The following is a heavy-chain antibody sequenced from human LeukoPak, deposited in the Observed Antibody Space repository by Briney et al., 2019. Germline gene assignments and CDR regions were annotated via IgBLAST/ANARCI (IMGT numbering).Heavy chain of an antibody. D-gene: IGHD3-22*01. V-gene: IGHV4-34*01. CDR2: INHSGST. CDR1: GGSFSGYY. CDR3: ARRNDYYDSSGLVGDAFDI. Sequence: SETLSLTCAVYGGSFSGYYWSWIRQPPGKGLEWIGEINHSGSTNYNPSLKSRVTISVDTSKKQFSLKLSSVTAADTAVYYCARRNDYYDSSGLVGDAFDIWGQGTMVTVS. J-gene: IGHJ3*02.